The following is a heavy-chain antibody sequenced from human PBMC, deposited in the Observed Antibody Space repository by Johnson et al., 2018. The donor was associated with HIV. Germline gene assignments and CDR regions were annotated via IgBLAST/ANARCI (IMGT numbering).Heavy chain of an antibody. D-gene: IGHD1-26*01. CDR2: INWNGDNT. CDR1: GFIFDDYA. CDR3: AKAEGATSAFDI. V-gene: IGHV3-20*04. J-gene: IGHJ3*02. Sequence: VQLVESGGGVVQPGRSLRLSCAASGFIFDDYAMSWVRQAPGKGLEWVSGINWNGDNTGYADSVKGRFTISRDNSKNTLYLQMNSLRAEDTAVYYCAKAEGATSAFDIWGQGTMVTVSS.